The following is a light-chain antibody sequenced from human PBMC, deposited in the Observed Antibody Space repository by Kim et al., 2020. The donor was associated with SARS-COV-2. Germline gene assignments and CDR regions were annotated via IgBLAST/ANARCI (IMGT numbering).Light chain of an antibody. J-gene: IGLJ3*02. CDR3: NSRDNSGNQV. Sequence: SSELTQDPAMSVALGQTVRITCQGDSLRTYYASWYQHKPGQAPVLVTYGQNNRPSGIPDRVSGSRSGNTSSLTITGAQAEDEADYYCNSRDNSGNQVFGGGTQLTVL. V-gene: IGLV3-19*01. CDR1: SLRTYY. CDR2: GQN.